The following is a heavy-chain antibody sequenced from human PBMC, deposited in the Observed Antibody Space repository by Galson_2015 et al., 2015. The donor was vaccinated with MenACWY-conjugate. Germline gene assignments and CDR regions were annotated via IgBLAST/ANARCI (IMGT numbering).Heavy chain of an antibody. Sequence: SLRLSCAASGFPFSAYAMSWVRQAPGKGLEWVSAISRSGDNTYYADSVKGRFTISRGNSKNTLFLQMNSLRAEDTALYYCAKEILLEPWGQGTLVTVSS. D-gene: IGHD1-1*01. V-gene: IGHV3-23*01. J-gene: IGHJ4*02. CDR2: ISRSGDNT. CDR1: GFPFSAYA. CDR3: AKEILLEP.